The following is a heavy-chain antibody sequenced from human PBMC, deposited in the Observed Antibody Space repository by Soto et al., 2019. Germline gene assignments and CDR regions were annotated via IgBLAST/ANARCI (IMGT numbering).Heavy chain of an antibody. CDR1: GFTFSSYS. V-gene: IGHV3-21*01. J-gene: IGHJ4*02. Sequence: EVQLVESGGGLVKPGGSLRLSCAASGFTFSSYSMNWVRQAPGKGLEWVSSISSSSSYIYYADSVKGRFTISRDNAKNSLSLQMHSMRAEDTAVYSCARVSLGARWYFDYWGQGTLVTVSS. CDR3: ARVSLGARWYFDY. D-gene: IGHD1-26*01. CDR2: ISSSSSYI.